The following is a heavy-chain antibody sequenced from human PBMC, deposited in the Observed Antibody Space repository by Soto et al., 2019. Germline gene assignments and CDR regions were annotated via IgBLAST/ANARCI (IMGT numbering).Heavy chain of an antibody. CDR3: ARDGAVAGTFDY. J-gene: IGHJ4*02. Sequence: SETLSLTCTVSGGSISSYYWSWIRQPPGKGLEWIGYIYYSGSTNYNPSLKSRVTISVDTSKNQFSLKLSSVTAADTAVYYCARDGAVAGTFDYWGQGTLVTVS. V-gene: IGHV4-59*01. CDR1: GGSISSYY. D-gene: IGHD6-19*01. CDR2: IYYSGST.